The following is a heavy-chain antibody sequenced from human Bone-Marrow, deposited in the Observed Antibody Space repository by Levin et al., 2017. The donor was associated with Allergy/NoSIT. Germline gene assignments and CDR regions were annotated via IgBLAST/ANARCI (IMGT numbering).Heavy chain of an antibody. CDR1: GYTFTDYY. Sequence: AASVKVSCRASGYTFTDYYIHWVRQAPGQGLEWVGWINPNSGGTNYVREFQGRVVMTRDTSLSTAYMELTRLKSDDTAVFYCARAGVVAATPRQSYWGQRTLVTVSS. CDR3: ARAGVVAATPRQSY. D-gene: IGHD2-15*01. J-gene: IGHJ4*02. V-gene: IGHV1-2*02. CDR2: INPNSGGT.